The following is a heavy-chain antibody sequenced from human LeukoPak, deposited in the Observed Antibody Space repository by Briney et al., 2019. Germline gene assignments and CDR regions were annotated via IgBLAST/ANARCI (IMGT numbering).Heavy chain of an antibody. V-gene: IGHV3-30*18. CDR2: ISYDGSNK. D-gene: IGHD3-22*01. Sequence: GGSLRLSCAASGFTFSSYGMHWVRQAPGKGLEWVAVISYDGSNKYYADSVKGRFTISRDNSKNTLYLQMNSLRAEDTAVYYCAKDLSYYYDSSGEIVWGQGTLVTVSS. J-gene: IGHJ4*02. CDR3: AKDLSYYYDSSGEIV. CDR1: GFTFSSYG.